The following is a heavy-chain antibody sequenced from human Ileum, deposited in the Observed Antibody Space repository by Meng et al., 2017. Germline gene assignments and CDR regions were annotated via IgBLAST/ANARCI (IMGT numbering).Heavy chain of an antibody. J-gene: IGHJ3*02. D-gene: IGHD2-2*01. V-gene: IGHV3-48*03. CDR1: GFTRSTYE. CDR2: MDLDDTRRT. Sequence: GESLKIPCAASGFTRSTYEVNWVRQAPGKGLEWLAYMDLDDTRRTYYTDSVRGRFTVSSDYAKNTVFLQISSLTPEDTALYYCARDCISNGCLKRAFDIWGQGTMVTVSS. CDR3: ARDCISNGCLKRAFDI.